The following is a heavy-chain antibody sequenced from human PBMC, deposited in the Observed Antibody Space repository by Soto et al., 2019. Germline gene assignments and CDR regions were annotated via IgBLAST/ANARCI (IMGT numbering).Heavy chain of an antibody. CDR3: VRDWESTTQTWGFGDS. J-gene: IGHJ4*02. CDR1: GGTFSSYT. V-gene: IGHV1-69*08. D-gene: IGHD1-1*01. CDR2: IIPIFGVT. Sequence: QVQLVQSGAEVKKPGSSVKVSCKASGGTFSSYTITWVRQAPGQGLEWLGMIIPIFGVTNYAQKFQDRVTITADRSTTTAYMELSRLRSEDTAVYYCVRDWESTTQTWGFGDSWGQGTLVTVSS.